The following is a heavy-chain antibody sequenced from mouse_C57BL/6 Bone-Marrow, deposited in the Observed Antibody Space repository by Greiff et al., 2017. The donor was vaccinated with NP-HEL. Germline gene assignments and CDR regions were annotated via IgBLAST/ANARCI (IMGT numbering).Heavy chain of an antibody. D-gene: IGHD2-4*01. Sequence: EVKVVESGGGLVQPGGSMKLSCAASGFTFSDAWMDWVRQSPEKGLEWVAEIRNKANNHATYYAESVKGRFTISRDDSKSSVYLQMNSLRAEDTGIYYCTRKIYYDYYWYFDVWGTGTTVTVSS. CDR2: IRNKANNHAT. J-gene: IGHJ1*03. CDR3: TRKIYYDYYWYFDV. V-gene: IGHV6-6*01. CDR1: GFTFSDAW.